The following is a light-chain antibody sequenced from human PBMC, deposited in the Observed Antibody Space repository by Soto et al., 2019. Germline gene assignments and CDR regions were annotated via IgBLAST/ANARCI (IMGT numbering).Light chain of an antibody. Sequence: DIQMTQSPSTLSSSVGDRATITCRASQSISSWLAWYQQKPGKAPKLLIYQASSLESGVASRFSGSGSGTDFPLTISSLQPDDVANYYCQQYNSYWTFGQGTKVEIK. J-gene: IGKJ1*01. CDR1: QSISSW. CDR3: QQYNSYWT. CDR2: QAS. V-gene: IGKV1-5*03.